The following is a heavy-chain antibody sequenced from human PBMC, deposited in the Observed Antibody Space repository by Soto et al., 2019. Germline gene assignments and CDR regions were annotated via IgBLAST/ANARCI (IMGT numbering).Heavy chain of an antibody. V-gene: IGHV3-21*01. J-gene: IGHJ4*02. CDR2: ISSSSAYI. Sequence: GGALRISCADSGFTFSTYSMIWVRPAPGKGLEWVSAISSSSAYIFYADSVKGRFTISRDNAKNSLYLQMNSLSAEDTAVYYCARGGREITRHLDYWGQGTLVTVSS. CDR3: ARGGREITRHLDY. CDR1: GFTFSTYS. D-gene: IGHD3-10*01.